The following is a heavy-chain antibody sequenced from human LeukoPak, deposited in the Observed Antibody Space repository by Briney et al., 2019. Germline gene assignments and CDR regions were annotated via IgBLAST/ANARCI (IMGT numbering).Heavy chain of an antibody. CDR2: IYSGGST. Sequence: SGGSLRLSCAASGFTVSSNYMSWVRQAPGKGLEWVSVIYSGGSTYYADSVKGRFTISRDNSKNTLYLQMNSLRAEDTAVYYCATGDLYDYVWGSPGPFDYWGQGTLVTVSS. CDR3: ATGDLYDYVWGSPGPFDY. J-gene: IGHJ4*02. D-gene: IGHD3-16*01. V-gene: IGHV3-66*01. CDR1: GFTVSSNY.